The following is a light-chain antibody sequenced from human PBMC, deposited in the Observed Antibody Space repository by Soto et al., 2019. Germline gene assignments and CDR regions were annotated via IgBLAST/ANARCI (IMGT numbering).Light chain of an antibody. V-gene: IGKV1-12*01. CDR3: QQAKRYPFT. J-gene: IGKJ3*01. CDR2: AAS. Sequence: DIQMTQSPSSVSASVGDTVTITCRARQGITSWLAWYQQKPGKAPQLLFYAASSLQRGVPSRFSASGSGTDFTLTISSLQPEDFATYYCQQAKRYPFTFGPGTKVDIK. CDR1: QGITSW.